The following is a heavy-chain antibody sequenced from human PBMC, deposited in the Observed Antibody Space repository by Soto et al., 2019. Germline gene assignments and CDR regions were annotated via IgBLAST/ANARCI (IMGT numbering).Heavy chain of an antibody. Sequence: QVQLQESGPGLVKPSQTLSLTCTVSGGSISSGDYYWSWIRQPPGKGLEWIGYIYYSGSTYYNPSLKSRVTISVDTSKNQFSLKLSSVTAADTAVYYCARDPDYYDSSKEGAWYFDLWGRGTLVTVSS. J-gene: IGHJ2*01. CDR3: ARDPDYYDSSKEGAWYFDL. D-gene: IGHD3-22*01. V-gene: IGHV4-30-4*01. CDR1: GGSISSGDYY. CDR2: IYYSGST.